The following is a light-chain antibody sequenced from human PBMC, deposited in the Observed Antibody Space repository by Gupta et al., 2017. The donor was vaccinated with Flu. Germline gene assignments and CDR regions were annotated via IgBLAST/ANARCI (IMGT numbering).Light chain of an antibody. CDR3: SSYTTRSTPV. J-gene: IGLJ2*01. V-gene: IGLV2-14*01. CDR1: SSDVGGYNY. CDR2: EVT. Sequence: QSALTQPASVSGSPGQSITISCTGTSSDVGGYNYVSWYQLHPGKAPKLMISEVTNRPSGVSNRFSGSKSGNTASLTISGLQAEDEADYYCSSYTTRSTPVFGGGTKLTVL.